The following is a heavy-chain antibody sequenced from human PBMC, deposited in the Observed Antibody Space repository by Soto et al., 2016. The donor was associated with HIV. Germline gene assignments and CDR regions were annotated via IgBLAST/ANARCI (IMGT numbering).Heavy chain of an antibody. J-gene: IGHJ4*02. D-gene: IGHD6-13*01. CDR3: ARAPYSVGSGFDY. V-gene: IGHV3-48*01. Sequence: EVQLVESGGGLVQPGGSLRLSCAASGFTFSSYSMNWVRQAPGKGLEWVSYISSSSSTIYYADSVKGRFTISRDNAKNSLYLQMNSLRAEDTAVYYCARAPYSVGSGFDYWGQGPWSRLL. CDR2: ISSSSSTI. CDR1: GFTFSSYS.